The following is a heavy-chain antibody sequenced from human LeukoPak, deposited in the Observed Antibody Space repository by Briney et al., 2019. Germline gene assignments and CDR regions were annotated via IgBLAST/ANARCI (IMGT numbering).Heavy chain of an antibody. J-gene: IGHJ4*02. CDR3: ARRIGYCSGGSCYPTNYFDY. CDR2: ISYTGST. Sequence: SETLSLTCTVSGGSISRYYWSWIRQHPGNGLEWIGYISYTGSTTYNSSLKGRVTISLDTSQNQFSLKLSSVTAADTAVYYCARRIGYCSGGSCYPTNYFDYWGQGTLVTVSS. D-gene: IGHD2-15*01. V-gene: IGHV4-59*12. CDR1: GGSISRYY.